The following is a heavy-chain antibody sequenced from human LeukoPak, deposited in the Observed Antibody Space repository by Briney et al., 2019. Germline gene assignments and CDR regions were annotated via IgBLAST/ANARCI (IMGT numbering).Heavy chain of an antibody. CDR1: GYTFTGYY. CDR3: ARGHPYYYDSSGCYYLPETDY. V-gene: IGHV1-2*02. Sequence: GASVKVSCKASGYTFTGYYMHWVRQAPGQGLEWMGWINPNSGGTNYAQKFQGRVTMTRDTSIGTAYMELSRLRSDDTAVYYCARGHPYYYDSSGCYYLPETDYWGQGTLVTVSS. J-gene: IGHJ4*02. CDR2: INPNSGGT. D-gene: IGHD3-22*01.